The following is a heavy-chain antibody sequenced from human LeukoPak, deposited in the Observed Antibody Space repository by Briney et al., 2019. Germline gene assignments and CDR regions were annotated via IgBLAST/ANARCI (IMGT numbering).Heavy chain of an antibody. CDR2: LYYSGST. V-gene: IGHV4-61*01. CDR1: GGSVSSGRYY. CDR3: ARGDRVGSSGYYFDN. J-gene: IGHJ4*02. Sequence: KPSETLSLTCTVSGGSVSSGRYYWSWIRRPPGKGLEWIGYLYYSGSTGYNPSLRSRVTMSVDTSNNHFFLKLSSVTGADTAVHYCARGDRVGSSGYYFDNWGQGTLVTVSS. D-gene: IGHD3-10*01.